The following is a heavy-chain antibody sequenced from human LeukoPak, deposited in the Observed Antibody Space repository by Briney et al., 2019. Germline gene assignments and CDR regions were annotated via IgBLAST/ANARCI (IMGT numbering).Heavy chain of an antibody. V-gene: IGHV3-73*01. CDR3: TRHELGEPGDD. CDR2: IRGKENSFAT. Sequence: GGSLRLSCAASGFIFSDSAIHWVRQASGKGLERVGRIRGKENSFATAYAASVQGTFTISRDESKNTAYLQMNSLKIEDTALYYCTRHELGEPGDDWGQGTLVTASS. J-gene: IGHJ4*02. D-gene: IGHD1-26*01. CDR1: GFIFSDSA.